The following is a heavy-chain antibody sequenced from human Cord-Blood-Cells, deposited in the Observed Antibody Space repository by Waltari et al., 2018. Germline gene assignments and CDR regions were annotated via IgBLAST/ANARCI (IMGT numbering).Heavy chain of an antibody. V-gene: IGHV4-39*07. CDR1: GRSITSSLYY. CDR3: ARRSSWYNWFDP. D-gene: IGHD6-13*01. CDR2: IYYSGST. Sequence: QLQLQESGPGLVKPSETLSLPCTSPGRSITSSLYYWGWIRPPPGKGLEWIGSIYYSGSTYYNPSLKSRVTISVDTSKNQFSLKLSSVTAADTAVYYCARRSSWYNWFDPWGQGTLVTVSS. J-gene: IGHJ5*02.